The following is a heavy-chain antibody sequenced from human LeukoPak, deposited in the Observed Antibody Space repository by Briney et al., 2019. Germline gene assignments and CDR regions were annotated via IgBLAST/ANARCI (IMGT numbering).Heavy chain of an antibody. CDR1: GFTFSTYA. D-gene: IGHD1-14*01. CDR2: VSSGGDSA. CDR3: ARGTTIYYYYYVLDV. J-gene: IGHJ6*02. V-gene: IGHV3-23*01. Sequence: LPGGSLRLSCAASGFTFSTYALTWVRQAPGKGLEWVSAVSSGGDSAFSADSVKGRFTISRDNSKNTLYLQMSSLRAEDTAVYYCARGTTIYYYYYVLDVWGQGTAVTVSS.